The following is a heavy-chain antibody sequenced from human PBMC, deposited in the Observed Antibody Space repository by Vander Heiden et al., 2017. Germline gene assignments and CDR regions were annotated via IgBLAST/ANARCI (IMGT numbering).Heavy chain of an antibody. Sequence: EVQLVESGGGLVQPGGSLRLSCAASGFTFSSYSMNWVRQAPGKGLEWVSYISSSRSTIYYADSVKGRFTISRDNAKNSLDLQMNSLRDEDTAVYYCARDKTVTTPRFDYWGQGTLVTVSS. CDR2: ISSSRSTI. D-gene: IGHD4-17*01. CDR3: ARDKTVTTPRFDY. V-gene: IGHV3-48*02. CDR1: GFTFSSYS. J-gene: IGHJ4*02.